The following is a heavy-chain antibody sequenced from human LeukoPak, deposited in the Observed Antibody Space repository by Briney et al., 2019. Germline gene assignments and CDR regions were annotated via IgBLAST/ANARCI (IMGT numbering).Heavy chain of an antibody. CDR1: GYTFTSYG. D-gene: IGHD4-17*01. CDR2: ISAYNGNT. V-gene: IGHV1-18*01. CDR3: ARVRDDYGEEYYYMDV. Sequence: ASVKVSCKASGYTFTSYGISWVRQAPGQGLEWMGWISAYNGNTNYAQKLQGRVTMTTDTSTSTAYMELRSLRSDDTAVYYCARVRDDYGEEYYYMDVWGKGTTVTISS. J-gene: IGHJ6*03.